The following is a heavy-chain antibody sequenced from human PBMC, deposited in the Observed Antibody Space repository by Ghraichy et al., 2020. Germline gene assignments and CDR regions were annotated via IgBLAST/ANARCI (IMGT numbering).Heavy chain of an antibody. J-gene: IGHJ4*02. V-gene: IGHV4-39*01. CDR2: IYYGGIT. CDR3: ARTPDSRITMVRGAYYFDF. D-gene: IGHD3-10*01. CDR1: GGSINNNNNY. Sequence: SETLSLTCTVSGGSINNNNNYWGWIRQPPGKGLEWIGTIYYGGITYYNPSLKSRVTLSVDMSKDQFSLKLSSVTVADTAVYYCARTPDSRITMVRGAYYFDFWGQGTLVTVSS.